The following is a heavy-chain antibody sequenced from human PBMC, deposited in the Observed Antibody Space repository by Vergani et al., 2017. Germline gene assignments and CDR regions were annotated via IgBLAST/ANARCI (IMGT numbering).Heavy chain of an antibody. CDR2: ISGSAGNT. CDR3: AKAIPSSSAVSDY. J-gene: IGHJ4*02. V-gene: IGHV3-23*01. CDR1: GFTFNNYA. Sequence: EVQLLESGGGLVQPGGSLRLSCVASGFTFNNYAMTWVRQAPGKGLEWVSSISGSAGNTYYADSVKGRFTISRDNSKTSLSLQMNRLRAEDTAVYFCAKAIPSSSAVSDYWGQGTLVTVSS. D-gene: IGHD6-19*01.